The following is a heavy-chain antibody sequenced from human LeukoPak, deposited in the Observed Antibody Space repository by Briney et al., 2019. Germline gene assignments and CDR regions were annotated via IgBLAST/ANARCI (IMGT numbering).Heavy chain of an antibody. J-gene: IGHJ5*02. D-gene: IGHD5-12*01. CDR3: ARGGYSGYDP. V-gene: IGHV3-30*01. CDR1: GFTFSSYA. Sequence: GSLRLSCAASGFTFSSYAMHWVRQAPGKGLERVAVISYDGSNKYYADSVKGRFTISRDNSKNTLYLQMNSLRAEDTAVYYCARGGYSGYDPWGQGTLVTVSS. CDR2: ISYDGSNK.